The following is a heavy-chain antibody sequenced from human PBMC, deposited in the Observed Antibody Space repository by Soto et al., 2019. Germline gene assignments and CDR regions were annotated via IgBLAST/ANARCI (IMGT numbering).Heavy chain of an antibody. CDR3: VSKLGPYYYGLDV. Sequence: SETLSRTCTVYGDSITNNHWWSWVRQPPGKGPELIGEIYHTGIANYNPSLESRVAFSVDKSKNQFSLSLTSVTAADTAVYYCVSKLGPYYYGLDVWGQGTTVTVSS. V-gene: IGHV4-4*02. J-gene: IGHJ6*02. D-gene: IGHD3-16*01. CDR1: GDSITNNHW. CDR2: IYHTGIA.